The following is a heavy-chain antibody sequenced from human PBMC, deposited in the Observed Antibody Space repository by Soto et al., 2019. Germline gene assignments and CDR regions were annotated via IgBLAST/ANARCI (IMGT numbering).Heavy chain of an antibody. V-gene: IGHV3-72*01. Sequence: EVQLVESGGGLVQPGGSLRLSCVVSGFTFSDHYMDWVRQAPGKGLEWVGRIRTKARSYTTEYAASVMGRFTISRDDSKNPLFLQMNTLRTEDTAVFYWARDLGGASGGEYCDYWGQGTLVTVSS. CDR1: GFTFSDHY. CDR2: IRTKARSYTT. J-gene: IGHJ4*02. D-gene: IGHD3-16*01. CDR3: ARDLGGASGGEYCDY.